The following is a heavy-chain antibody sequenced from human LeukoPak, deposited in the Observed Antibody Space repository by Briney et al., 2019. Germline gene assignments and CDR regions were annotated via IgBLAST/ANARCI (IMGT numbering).Heavy chain of an antibody. CDR2: ISATGGTI. D-gene: IGHD7-27*01. Sequence: PGGSLRLSCAASGFTFSSNGMNWVRQAPGKGLEWVSYISATGGTIYYADSVKGRFTISRDNAKNSLYLQMNSLGAEDTAVYYCARDPPGTGDRRLWGQGTLVTVSS. V-gene: IGHV3-48*01. CDR3: ARDPPGTGDRRL. J-gene: IGHJ4*02. CDR1: GFTFSSNG.